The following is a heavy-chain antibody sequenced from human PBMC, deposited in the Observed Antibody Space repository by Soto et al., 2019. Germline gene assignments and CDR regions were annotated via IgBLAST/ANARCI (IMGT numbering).Heavy chain of an antibody. Sequence: QVQLVESGGGVVQPGRSLRLSCAASGFTFSSYGMHWVRQAPGKGLEWVAVIWYDGSNKYYADSVKGRFTISRDNSKNTLYLQMNSLRAEDTAVYYCAREFFSSSPWFDPWGQGTLVTVSS. CDR2: IWYDGSNK. CDR3: AREFFSSSPWFDP. CDR1: GFTFSSYG. D-gene: IGHD2-2*01. J-gene: IGHJ5*02. V-gene: IGHV3-33*01.